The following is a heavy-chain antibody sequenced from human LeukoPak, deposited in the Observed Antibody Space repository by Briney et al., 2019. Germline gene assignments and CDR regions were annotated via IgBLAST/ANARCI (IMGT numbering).Heavy chain of an antibody. V-gene: IGHV4-30-4*08. J-gene: IGHJ5*02. D-gene: IGHD1-7*01. Sequence: SETLSLTCSVSGGSISSGNYYWTWIRQPPEEALEGIGYIYYSGSTYYNPSLKSRINISVDTSKNQFSLKLSSVTAADTAVYYCARGPKNSGSSFDPWGQGTLVTVSS. CDR2: IYYSGST. CDR1: GGSISSGNYY. CDR3: ARGPKNSGSSFDP.